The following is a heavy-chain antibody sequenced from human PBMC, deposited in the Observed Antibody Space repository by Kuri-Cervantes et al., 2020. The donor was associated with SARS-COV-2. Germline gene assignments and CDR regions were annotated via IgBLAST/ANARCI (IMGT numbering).Heavy chain of an antibody. CDR2: IKQDGSEK. CDR3: ARFLYSSGPRDY. J-gene: IGHJ4*02. CDR1: GFTFSSYW. D-gene: IGHD6-19*01. V-gene: IGHV3-7*01. Sequence: GESLKISCAASGFTFSSYWMSWVRQAPGKGLEWVANIKQDGSEKYYVDSVKGRFTISRDNAKNSLYLQMNSLRAEDTAVYYCARFLYSSGPRDYWGQGTLVTVSS.